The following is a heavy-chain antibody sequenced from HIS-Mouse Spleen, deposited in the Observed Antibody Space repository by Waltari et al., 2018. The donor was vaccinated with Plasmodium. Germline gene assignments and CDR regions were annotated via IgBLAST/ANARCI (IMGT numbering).Heavy chain of an antibody. D-gene: IGHD5-12*01. CDR2: IKQEGSEK. J-gene: IGHJ2*01. CDR3: ARDRRGYWYFDL. V-gene: IGHV3-7*01. CDR1: GFPFSSYW. Sequence: EVQLVESGGGLVQPGGSVRLSCAASGFPFSSYWMSWVRQGPGKGLGWVANIKQEGSEKYYVDSVKGRFTISRDNAKNSLYLQMNSLRAEDTAVYYCARDRRGYWYFDLWGRGTLVTVSS.